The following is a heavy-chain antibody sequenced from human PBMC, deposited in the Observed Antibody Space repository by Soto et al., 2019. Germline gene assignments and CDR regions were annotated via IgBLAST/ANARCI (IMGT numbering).Heavy chain of an antibody. CDR1: GGSFSGYY. J-gene: IGHJ6*02. V-gene: IGHV4-34*01. Sequence: SETLSLTCAVYGGSFSGYYWSWIRQPPGKGLEWIGEINHSGSTNYNPSLKSRVTISVDTSKNQFSLKLSSVTAADTAVYYCARGVAAAGQKVGGMDVWGHGTTVTVSS. D-gene: IGHD6-13*01. CDR2: INHSGST. CDR3: ARGVAAAGQKVGGMDV.